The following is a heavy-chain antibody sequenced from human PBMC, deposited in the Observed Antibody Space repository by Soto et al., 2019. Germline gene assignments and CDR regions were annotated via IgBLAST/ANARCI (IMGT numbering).Heavy chain of an antibody. CDR2: ISKSSSLT. Sequence: EVQLVESGGGPVKPGESLRLSCEGSGFSFSSFTMTWVRQAPGMGLEYLASISKSSSLTYYADSVRGRFIISRDNAKETLFLQMYELRVEDTGVYFCVGGDDRVDWGQGTLVTVSS. V-gene: IGHV3-21*04. CDR3: VGGDDRVD. CDR1: GFSFSSFT. D-gene: IGHD2-21*02. J-gene: IGHJ4*02.